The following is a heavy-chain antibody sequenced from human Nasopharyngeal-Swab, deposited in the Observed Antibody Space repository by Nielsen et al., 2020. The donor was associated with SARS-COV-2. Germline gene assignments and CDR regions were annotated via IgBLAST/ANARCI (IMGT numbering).Heavy chain of an antibody. Sequence: ASVKVSCKASGYTFTSYDIIWVRQATGQGLEWMGWMNPNSGNTGYAQKFQGRVTMTRNTSISTAYMELSSLRSEDTAVYYCARGGYGDYLGYYYYMDVWGKGTTVTVSS. CDR1: GYTFTSYD. CDR3: ARGGYGDYLGYYYYMDV. CDR2: MNPNSGNT. V-gene: IGHV1-8*01. J-gene: IGHJ6*03. D-gene: IGHD4-17*01.